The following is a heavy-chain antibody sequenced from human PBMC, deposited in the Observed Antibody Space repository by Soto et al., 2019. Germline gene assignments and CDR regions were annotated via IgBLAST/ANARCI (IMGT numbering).Heavy chain of an antibody. CDR1: GGSISSSSYY. V-gene: IGHV4-39*01. D-gene: IGHD6-13*01. CDR2: IYYSGST. CDR3: ARHDGIAAAGRAPPTAKHDKENWFDP. J-gene: IGHJ5*02. Sequence: SQTLSLTCTVSGGSISSSSYYWGWIRQPPGKGLEWIGSIYYSGSTYYNPSLKSRVTISVDTSKNQFSLKLSSVTAADTAVYYCARHDGIAAAGRAPPTAKHDKENWFDPWGQGTLVTVSS.